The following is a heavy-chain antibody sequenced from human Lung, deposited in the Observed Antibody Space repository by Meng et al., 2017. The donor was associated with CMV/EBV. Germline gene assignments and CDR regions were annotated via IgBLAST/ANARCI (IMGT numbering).Heavy chain of an antibody. Sequence: QVQLVQSGPEVKKPGASVKVSCKTSGYPFTSYGISWVRQAPGQGLEWMGWISPYSGNTKYAQNLQGRVTLTTDTSTDTAYMELGSLIFDDTAVYYCARDPRYSDNWFRAGDFQQWGQGTMVTVYS. CDR2: ISPYSGNT. V-gene: IGHV1-18*01. J-gene: IGHJ1*01. CDR1: GYPFTSYG. CDR3: ARDPRYSDNWFRAGDFQQ. D-gene: IGHD1-1*01.